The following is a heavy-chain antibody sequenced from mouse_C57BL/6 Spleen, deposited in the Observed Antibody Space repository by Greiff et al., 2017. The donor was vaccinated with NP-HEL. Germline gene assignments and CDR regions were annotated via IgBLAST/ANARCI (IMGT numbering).Heavy chain of an antibody. D-gene: IGHD4-1*02. CDR1: GYSITSGYY. Sequence: EVKLMESGPGLVKPSQSLSLTCSVTGYSITSGYYWNWIRQFPGNKLEWMGYISYDGSNNYNPSLKNRISITRDTSKNQFFLKLNSVTTEDTATYYCARGPQLGRFAYWGQGTLVTVSA. CDR2: ISYDGSN. J-gene: IGHJ3*01. CDR3: ARGPQLGRFAY. V-gene: IGHV3-6*01.